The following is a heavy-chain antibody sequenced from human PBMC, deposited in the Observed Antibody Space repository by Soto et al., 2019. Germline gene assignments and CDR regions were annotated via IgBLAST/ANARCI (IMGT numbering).Heavy chain of an antibody. CDR3: AKFDGYFYYGMDV. CDR1: GFTLRGYA. CDR2: ISGTDRST. Sequence: PGGSLRLSCVASGFTLRGYAMGWVRQAPGRGLEWVSFISGTDRSTNYADSVKGRSTISRDNSKNTVVLQMNSLRVEDTARYYCAKFDGYFYYGMDVWGQGT. J-gene: IGHJ6*02. V-gene: IGHV3-23*01.